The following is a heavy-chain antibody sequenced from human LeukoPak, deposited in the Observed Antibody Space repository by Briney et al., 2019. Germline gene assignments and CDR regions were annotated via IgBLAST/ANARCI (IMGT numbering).Heavy chain of an antibody. J-gene: IGHJ4*02. CDR2: ISYSGDF. D-gene: IGHD3-22*01. CDR1: GASISDFY. Sequence: SETLSLTCTVSGASISDFYWSWIRQPPGKGLEWIGYISYSGDFSYNPSLRSRVTISMDTPKNQFSLKLTSVTAADTAVYYCARRVTTMTQFDYWGQGTLVTVSS. V-gene: IGHV4-59*01. CDR3: ARRVTTMTQFDY.